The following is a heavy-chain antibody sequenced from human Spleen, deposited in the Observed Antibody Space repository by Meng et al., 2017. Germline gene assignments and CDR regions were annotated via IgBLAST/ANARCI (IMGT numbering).Heavy chain of an antibody. CDR3: ARDPLDYYGSGSYTDY. CDR2: IKQDGSEK. J-gene: IGHJ4*02. V-gene: IGHV3-7*01. D-gene: IGHD3-10*01. CDR1: GFTFSSYW. Sequence: GESLKISCAASGFTFSSYWMSWVRQAPGKGLEWVANIKQDGSEKYYVDSVKGRFTISRDNAKNSLYLQMNSLRAEDTAVYYCARDPLDYYGSGSYTDYWGQGTLVTVSS.